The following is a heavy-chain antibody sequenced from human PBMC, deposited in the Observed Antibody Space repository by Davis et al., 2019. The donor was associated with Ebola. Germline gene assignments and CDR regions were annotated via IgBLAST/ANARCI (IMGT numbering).Heavy chain of an antibody. CDR3: AKDFKVYGGGWTYFDS. D-gene: IGHD6-19*01. CDR2: ITWNSGNI. CDR1: GSTFDDYG. V-gene: IGHV3-9*01. J-gene: IGHJ4*01. Sequence: PGGSLRLSCAASGSTFDDYGMHWVRQAPGKGLEWVSGITWNSGNIGYADSVKGRFTISRDNAKNFLYLQMNSLRLEDTAIYYCAKDFKVYGGGWTYFDSWGQGTLVVVSS.